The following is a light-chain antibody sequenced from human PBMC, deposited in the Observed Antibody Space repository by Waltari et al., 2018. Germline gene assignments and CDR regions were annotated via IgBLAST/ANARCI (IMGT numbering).Light chain of an antibody. V-gene: IGKV1-6*01. CDR3: LQDYNVPWT. J-gene: IGKJ1*01. Sequence: AIQMTQSPSSLSASIGDRVTLTCRASQGITNDLAWYRQKPGKAPELLIYAASNLQSGVSSRFSGSGSGADFTLTSSSLQPEDFATYDCLQDYNVPWTFGQGTKVEI. CDR2: AAS. CDR1: QGITND.